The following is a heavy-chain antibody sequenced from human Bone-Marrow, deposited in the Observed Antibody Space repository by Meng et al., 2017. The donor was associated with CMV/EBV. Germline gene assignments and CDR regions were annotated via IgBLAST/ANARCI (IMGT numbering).Heavy chain of an antibody. Sequence: SETLSLTCTVSGGSISGYYCSWIRQPPGKGLEWIGYIYYTGSTNYNPSLKGRVTISLDTSESQFSLKLRSVTAADTAIFYCVRDRSSILSDWVDPWGQGTLVTVSS. CDR2: IYYTGST. J-gene: IGHJ5*02. CDR3: VRDRSSILSDWVDP. CDR1: GGSISGYY. V-gene: IGHV4-59*01. D-gene: IGHD6-6*01.